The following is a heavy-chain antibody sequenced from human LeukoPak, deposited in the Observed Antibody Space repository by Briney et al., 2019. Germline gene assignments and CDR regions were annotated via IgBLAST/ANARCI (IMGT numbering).Heavy chain of an antibody. CDR2: ISSSSSTM. CDR1: GFTFSSYS. CDR3: ARDRRDYDILTGYSYHWFDP. V-gene: IGHV3-48*04. Sequence: GGSLRLSCAASGFTFSSYSMNWVRQAPGKGLEWVSYISSSSSTMYYADSVKGRFTISRDNAKNSLYLQMNSLRAEDTAVYYCARDRRDYDILTGYSYHWFDPWGQGTLVTVSS. J-gene: IGHJ5*02. D-gene: IGHD3-9*01.